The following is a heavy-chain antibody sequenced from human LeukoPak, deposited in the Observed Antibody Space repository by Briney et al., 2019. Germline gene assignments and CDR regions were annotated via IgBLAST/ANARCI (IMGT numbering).Heavy chain of an antibody. CDR3: ARGSGSYYGGYDY. CDR1: GGSFSGYY. D-gene: IGHD1-26*01. V-gene: IGHV4-34*01. Sequence: SETLSLTCAVYGGSFSGYYWSWIRQPPGKGLGWIGEINHSGSTNYNPSLKSRVTISVDTSKNQFSLKLSSVTAADTAVYYCARGSGSYYGGYDYWGQGTLVTVSS. CDR2: INHSGST. J-gene: IGHJ4*02.